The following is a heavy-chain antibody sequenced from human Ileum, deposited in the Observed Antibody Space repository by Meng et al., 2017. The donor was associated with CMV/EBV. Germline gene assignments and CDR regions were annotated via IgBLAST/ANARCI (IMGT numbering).Heavy chain of an antibody. D-gene: IGHD3-10*01. V-gene: IGHV1-2*02. CDR2: INPNSGGT. Sequence: ASVKVSCKASGYTFTSYYMHWVRQAPGQGLEWMGWINPNSGGTNYAQKFQGRVTMTRDTSISTAYMELSRLRSDDTAVYYCARDVELLWFGDQSNWFDPWGQGTLVTVSS. CDR1: GYTFTSYY. CDR3: ARDVELLWFGDQSNWFDP. J-gene: IGHJ5*02.